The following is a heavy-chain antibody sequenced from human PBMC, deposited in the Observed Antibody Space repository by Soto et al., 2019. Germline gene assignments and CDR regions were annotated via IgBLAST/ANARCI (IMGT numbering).Heavy chain of an antibody. V-gene: IGHV1-69*13. J-gene: IGHJ6*02. CDR3: ARGRKAVYYYYGMDV. D-gene: IGHD6-25*01. CDR2: IIPIFGTA. Sequence: ASVKVSCKASGGTFSSYAISWVRQAPGQGLEWMRGIIPIFGTANYAQKFQGRVTITADESTSTAYMELSSLRSEDTAVYYCARGRKAVYYYYGMDVWGQGTTVTVSS. CDR1: GGTFSSYA.